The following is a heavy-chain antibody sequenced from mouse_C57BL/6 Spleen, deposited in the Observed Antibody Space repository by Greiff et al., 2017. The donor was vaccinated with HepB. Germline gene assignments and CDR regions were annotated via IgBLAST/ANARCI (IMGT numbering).Heavy chain of an antibody. CDR1: GYTFTDYE. D-gene: IGHD2-10*02. V-gene: IGHV1-15*01. Sequence: VQLQQSGAELVRPGASVTLSCKASGYTFTDYEMHWVKQTPVHGLEWIGAIDPETGGTAYNQKFQGKAILTADKSSSTAYMELRSLTSEDSAVYYCTRTGGLVYWGQGTTLTVSS. J-gene: IGHJ2*01. CDR3: TRTGGLVY. CDR2: IDPETGGT.